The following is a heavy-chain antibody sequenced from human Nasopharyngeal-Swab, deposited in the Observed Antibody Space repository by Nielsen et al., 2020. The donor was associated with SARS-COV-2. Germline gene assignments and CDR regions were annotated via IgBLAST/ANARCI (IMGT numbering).Heavy chain of an antibody. Sequence: GESLKISCAASGFTFSSYGMHWVRQAPGKGLEWVAVISYDGSNKYYADSVKGRFTISRDNSKNTLYLQMSSLRAEDTAVYYCAKPLSGYYYFQHWGQGTLVTVSS. V-gene: IGHV3-30*18. J-gene: IGHJ1*01. D-gene: IGHD3-22*01. CDR1: GFTFSSYG. CDR3: AKPLSGYYYFQH. CDR2: ISYDGSNK.